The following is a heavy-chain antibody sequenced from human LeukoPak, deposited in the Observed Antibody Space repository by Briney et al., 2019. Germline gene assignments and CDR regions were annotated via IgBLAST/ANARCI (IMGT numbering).Heavy chain of an antibody. CDR1: GFTFSSYA. J-gene: IGHJ6*03. D-gene: IGHD5-12*01. Sequence: GGSLRLSCAASGFTFSSYAMSWVRQAPGKGLEWVSAISGSGGSTYYADSVKGRFTISRDNSKNTLYLQMNSLRAEDTAVYYCAKGYSGWGDYYCYYMDVWGKGTTVTVSS. V-gene: IGHV3-23*01. CDR2: ISGSGGST. CDR3: AKGYSGWGDYYCYYMDV.